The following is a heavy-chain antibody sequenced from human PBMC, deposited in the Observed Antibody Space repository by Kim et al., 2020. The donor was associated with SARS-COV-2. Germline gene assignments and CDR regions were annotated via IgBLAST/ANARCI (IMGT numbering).Heavy chain of an antibody. V-gene: IGHV3-21*01. J-gene: IGHJ4*02. D-gene: IGHD1-7*01. CDR3: ARVSGTTSFDY. Sequence: YYADSVKGRITSSRDNAKNSLYLQMNSLRAEDTAVYYCARVSGTTSFDYWGQGTLVTVSS.